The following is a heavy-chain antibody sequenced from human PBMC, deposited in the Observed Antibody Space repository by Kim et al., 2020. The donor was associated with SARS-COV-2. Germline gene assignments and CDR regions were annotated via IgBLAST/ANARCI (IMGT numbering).Heavy chain of an antibody. J-gene: IGHJ5*02. CDR3: AKSAPKIAAAGTFGVVVGDGFDP. D-gene: IGHD6-13*01. CDR1: GFTFSSYA. V-gene: IGHV3-23*01. Sequence: GGSLRLSCAASGFTFSSYAMSWVRQAPGKGLEWVSAISGSGGSTYYADSVKGRFTISRDNSKNTLYLQMNSLRAEDTAVYYCAKSAPKIAAAGTFGVVVGDGFDPWGQGTLVTVSS. CDR2: ISGSGGST.